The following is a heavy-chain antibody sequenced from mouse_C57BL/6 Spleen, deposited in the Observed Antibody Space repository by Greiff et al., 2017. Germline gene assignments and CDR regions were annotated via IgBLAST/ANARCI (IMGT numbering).Heavy chain of an antibody. CDR1: GYTFTSYW. V-gene: IGHV1-59*01. CDR2: IDPSDSYT. J-gene: IGHJ1*03. D-gene: IGHD1-1*01. Sequence: QVQLQQSGAELVRPGTSVKLSCKASGYTFTSYWMHWVKQRPGQGLEWIGVIDPSDSYTNYNQKFKGKATLTVDTSSSTAYMQLSSLTSEDSAVYYCARSPYYGSSYRNFDVWGTGTTVTVSS. CDR3: ARSPYYGSSYRNFDV.